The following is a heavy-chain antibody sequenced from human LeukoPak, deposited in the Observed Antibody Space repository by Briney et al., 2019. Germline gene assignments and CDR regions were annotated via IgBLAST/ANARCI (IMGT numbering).Heavy chain of an antibody. CDR1: GYTFTSYG. CDR2: ISAYNGNA. D-gene: IGHD4-17*01. CDR3: ARVVGGLYGDYAGMNY. Sequence: ASVKVSCKASGYTFTSYGISWVRQAPGQGLEWMGWISAYNGNANYAQKLQDRVTMTTDTSTSTAYMELRSLRSDDTAVYYCARVVGGLYGDYAGMNYWGQGTLVTVSS. J-gene: IGHJ4*02. V-gene: IGHV1-18*01.